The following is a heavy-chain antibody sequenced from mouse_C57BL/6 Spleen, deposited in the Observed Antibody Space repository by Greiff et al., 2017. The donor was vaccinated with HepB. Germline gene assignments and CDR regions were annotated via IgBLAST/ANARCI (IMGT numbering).Heavy chain of an antibody. CDR1: GYTFTDYY. Sequence: VQVVESGAELVRPGASVKLSCKASGYTFTDYYINWVKQRPGQGLEWIARIYPGSGNTYYNEKFKGKATLTAEKSSSTAYMQLSSLTSEDSAVYFCARAGAMDYWGQGTSVTVSS. CDR2: IYPGSGNT. V-gene: IGHV1-76*01. J-gene: IGHJ4*01. CDR3: ARAGAMDY.